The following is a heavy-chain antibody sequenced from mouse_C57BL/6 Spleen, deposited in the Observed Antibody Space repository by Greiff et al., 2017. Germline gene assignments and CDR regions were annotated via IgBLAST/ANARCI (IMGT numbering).Heavy chain of an antibody. Sequence: QVQLKQSGAELVRPGASVTLSCKASGYTFTDYEMHWVKQTPVHGLEWIGAIDPETGGTDYNQKFKGKAILTADKSSSTAYMELRSLTSEDSAVYYCTRSGSTTVVESPVFAYWGQGTLVTVSA. J-gene: IGHJ3*01. CDR3: TRSGSTTVVESPVFAY. CDR1: GYTFTDYE. CDR2: IDPETGGT. D-gene: IGHD1-1*01. V-gene: IGHV1-15*01.